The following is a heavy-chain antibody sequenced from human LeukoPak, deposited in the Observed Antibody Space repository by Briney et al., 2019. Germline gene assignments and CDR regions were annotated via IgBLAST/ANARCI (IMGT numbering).Heavy chain of an antibody. V-gene: IGHV4-59*01. CDR1: GGSISGYY. CDR2: IYFIGST. CDR3: ARSSNSRFDP. D-gene: IGHD5-18*01. Sequence: SETLSLTCTVSGGSISGYYWSWIRQPPGRGLEWIGHIYFIGSTNYNPSLKCRVTISGDTSNNQFSLKLTSVTAADTAMYYCARSSNSRFDPWGQGTLVTVSS. J-gene: IGHJ5*02.